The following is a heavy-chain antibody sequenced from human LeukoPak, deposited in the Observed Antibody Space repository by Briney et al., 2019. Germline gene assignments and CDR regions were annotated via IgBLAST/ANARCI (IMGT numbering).Heavy chain of an antibody. J-gene: IGHJ4*02. V-gene: IGHV4-34*01. Sequence: PSETLSLTFAVYGGSFSDYYWSWIRQPPGKGLEWIGEINHSGSTNYNPSLKSRVTISVDTSKNQFSLKVSSVTAADTAVYYCARIAVPRVRRYFDYWGQGTLVTVSS. CDR2: INHSGST. CDR1: GGSFSDYY. CDR3: ARIAVPRVRRYFDY. D-gene: IGHD6-19*01.